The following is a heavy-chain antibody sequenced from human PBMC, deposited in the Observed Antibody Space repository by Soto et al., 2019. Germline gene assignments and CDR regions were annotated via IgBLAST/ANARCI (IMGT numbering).Heavy chain of an antibody. D-gene: IGHD2-15*01. J-gene: IGHJ4*02. V-gene: IGHV3-30-3*01. CDR2: ISYDGSNK. CDR3: ARAGGLLLDY. Sequence: QVQLVESGGGVVQPGRSLRLSCAASGFTFSSYAMHWVRQATGTGLEWVAGISYDGSNKYYADSVKGRVTISRDISKTTLYLQMNSLRAEDTAVYYCARAGGLLLDYWGQGTVVSVPS. CDR1: GFTFSSYA.